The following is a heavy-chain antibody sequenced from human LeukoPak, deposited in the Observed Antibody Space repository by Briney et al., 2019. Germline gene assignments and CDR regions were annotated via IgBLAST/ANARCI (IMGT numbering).Heavy chain of an antibody. Sequence: GASVKVSCKASGYTFTDYFIHWVRQAPGQGLEWIGWINPNTGDTHFAQKFQGRVTMTRDTSISAANMELSGLISDDTAVYYCARDRDCSSSSCYFWFDSWGQGTLVTVSS. V-gene: IGHV1-2*02. CDR3: ARDRDCSSSSCYFWFDS. CDR2: INPNTGDT. D-gene: IGHD2-2*01. J-gene: IGHJ5*01. CDR1: GYTFTDYF.